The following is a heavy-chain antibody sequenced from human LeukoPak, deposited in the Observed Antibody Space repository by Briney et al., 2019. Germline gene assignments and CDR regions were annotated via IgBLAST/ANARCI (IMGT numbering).Heavy chain of an antibody. CDR3: ARADFEGYSYDY. Sequence: GGSLRLSCAASGFTFSSYWMHWVRQAPGKGLGWVSRINSDGSSTSYADSVKGRFTISRDNAKNTLYLQMNSLRAEDTAVYYCARADFEGYSYDYWGQGTLVTVCS. D-gene: IGHD5-18*01. CDR2: INSDGSST. CDR1: GFTFSSYW. J-gene: IGHJ4*02. V-gene: IGHV3-74*01.